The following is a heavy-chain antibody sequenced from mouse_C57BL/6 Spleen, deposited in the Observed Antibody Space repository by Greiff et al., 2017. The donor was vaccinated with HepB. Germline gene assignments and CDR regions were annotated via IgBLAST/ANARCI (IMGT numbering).Heavy chain of an antibody. Sequence: VQLQQSGPELVKPGASVKISCKASGYSFTDYNMNWVKQSNGKSLEWIGVINPNYGTTSYNQKFKGKATLTVDQSSSTAYMQRNSLTSEDSAVYYWAREGSTTVVAKDYFDYWGQGTTLTVSS. CDR1: GYSFTDYN. CDR2: INPNYGTT. CDR3: AREGSTTVVAKDYFDY. V-gene: IGHV1-39*01. J-gene: IGHJ2*01. D-gene: IGHD1-1*01.